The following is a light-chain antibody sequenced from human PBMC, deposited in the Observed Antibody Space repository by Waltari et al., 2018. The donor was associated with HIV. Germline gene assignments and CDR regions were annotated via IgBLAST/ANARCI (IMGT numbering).Light chain of an antibody. CDR2: EVL. V-gene: IGLV2-8*01. J-gene: IGLJ2*01. CDR1: SSDIGDYDY. Sequence: QTALTQPPSASGSPGQSVTISCTGTSSDIGDYDYVCWYQHQPGEAPKLLIYEVLNRPSGVPPRFSGSKSGNTASLTVSGLQAEDEADYYCSSYGGNSTVIFGGGTKLTVL. CDR3: SSYGGNSTVI.